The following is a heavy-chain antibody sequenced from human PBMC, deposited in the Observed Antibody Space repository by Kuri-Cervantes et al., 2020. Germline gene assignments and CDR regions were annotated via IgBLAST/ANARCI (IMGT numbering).Heavy chain of an antibody. CDR3: ASGSYYRNWFDP. V-gene: IGHV3-23*01. Sequence: GESLKISCAASGFTFSSYAMSWVRQAPGKGLEWVSAISGSGGSTYYADSVKGRFTISRDNSKNTLYLQMNSLRAEDTAVYYCASGSYYRNWFDPRGLGTLVTVSS. D-gene: IGHD1-26*01. J-gene: IGHJ5*02. CDR1: GFTFSSYA. CDR2: ISGSGGST.